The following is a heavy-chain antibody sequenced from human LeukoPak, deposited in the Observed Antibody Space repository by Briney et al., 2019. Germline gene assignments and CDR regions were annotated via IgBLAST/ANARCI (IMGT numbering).Heavy chain of an antibody. J-gene: IGHJ4*02. CDR1: GFTFNNYA. CDR3: ARDYADYVGYFFFDY. CDR2: ISGGGETT. D-gene: IGHD4-17*01. V-gene: IGHV3-23*01. Sequence: GGSLRLSCAASGFTFNNYAINWVRQAPGKGLEWVSSISGGGETTYYADSAKGRFTISRDNSQNTLYLQMNSLRAEDTAVYYCARDYADYVGYFFFDYWGQGTMVTVSS.